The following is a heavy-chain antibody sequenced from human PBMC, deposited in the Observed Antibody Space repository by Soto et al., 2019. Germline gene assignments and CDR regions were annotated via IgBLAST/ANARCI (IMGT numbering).Heavy chain of an antibody. CDR1: GGTFRNYP. CDR2: IFPLTDIP. Sequence: QVQLVQSGTEVKKPGASVKVSCKASGGTFRNYPINWVRQAPGQGLEWMGSIFPLTDIPDYAQNFQARLTISADKSTSTAYMELSSLTSDDPALYICARGPLVESWGQGTLVTVSS. CDR3: ARGPLVES. V-gene: IGHV1-69*02. J-gene: IGHJ4*02.